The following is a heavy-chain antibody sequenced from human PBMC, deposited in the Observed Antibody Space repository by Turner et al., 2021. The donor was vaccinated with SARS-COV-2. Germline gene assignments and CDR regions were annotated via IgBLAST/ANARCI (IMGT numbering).Heavy chain of an antibody. V-gene: IGHV3-53*01. Sequence: EVQLVESGGGLIQPGGSLRLSCAAYGFTVSSNYMSWVRQAPGKGLEWVSVIYSGGSTYYADSVKGRFTISRDNSKNTLYLQMNSLRAEDTAVYYCARGHSSGWHQSGAFDIWGQGTMVTVSS. CDR1: GFTVSSNY. J-gene: IGHJ3*02. CDR2: IYSGGST. CDR3: ARGHSSGWHQSGAFDI. D-gene: IGHD6-19*01.